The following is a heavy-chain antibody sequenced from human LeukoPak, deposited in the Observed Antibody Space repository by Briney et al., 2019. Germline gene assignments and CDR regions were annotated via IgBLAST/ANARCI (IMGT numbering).Heavy chain of an antibody. V-gene: IGHV4-34*01. CDR2: IKRTGRT. J-gene: IGHJ4*02. Sequence: SETLSLTCAVYGGSFSGNYWCWVRRPPGKGLEWIGEIKRTGRTTYNPSLKSRVSMSLDTSKNEFSLRLKSVTAADTAVYYCVAAQVIGREHWGQGTLVTVSS. D-gene: IGHD2-21*01. CDR3: VAAQVIGREH. CDR1: GGSFSGNY.